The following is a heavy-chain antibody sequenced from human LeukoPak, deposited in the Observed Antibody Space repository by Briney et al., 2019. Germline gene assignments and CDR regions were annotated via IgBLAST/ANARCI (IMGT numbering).Heavy chain of an antibody. Sequence: GGSLRLSCAASGFTFSNAWMSWVRQAPGKGLEWVSAISGSGGSTYYADSVKGRFTISRDNSKNTLYLQMNSLRAEDTAVYYCAKVKREMRFGTNDAFDIWGQGTMVTVSS. D-gene: IGHD3-10*01. CDR3: AKVKREMRFGTNDAFDI. J-gene: IGHJ3*02. CDR1: GFTFSNAW. CDR2: ISGSGGST. V-gene: IGHV3-23*01.